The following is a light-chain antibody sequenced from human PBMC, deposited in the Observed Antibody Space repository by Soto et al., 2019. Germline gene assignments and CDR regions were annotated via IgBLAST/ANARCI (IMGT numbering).Light chain of an antibody. V-gene: IGLV2-18*02. CDR3: TSYTSSNTYV. J-gene: IGLJ1*01. CDR2: EVS. CDR1: SSVVGSYNH. Sequence: QSALTQPPSVSGSPGQSVTISCTGTSSVVGSYNHVSWYQQPPGTAPKLMIYEVSNRPSGVPDRFSGSKSGNTASLTISGLQAEDEAEYYCTSYTSSNTYVFGTGTKVTVL.